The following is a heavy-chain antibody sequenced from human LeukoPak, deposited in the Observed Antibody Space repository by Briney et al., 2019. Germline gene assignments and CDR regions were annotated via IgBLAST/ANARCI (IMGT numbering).Heavy chain of an antibody. J-gene: IGHJ4*02. CDR1: GYTFTTYA. D-gene: IGHD6-19*01. CDR2: INTNTGNP. V-gene: IGHV7-4-1*02. CDR3: ARGSSSGWYSFDY. Sequence: ASAKVSCKASGYTFTTYAMNWVRQAPGQGLEWMGWINTNTGNPTYAQGFTGRFVFSLDTSVSTAYLQISSLKAEDTAVYYCARGSSSGWYSFDYWGQGTLVTVSS.